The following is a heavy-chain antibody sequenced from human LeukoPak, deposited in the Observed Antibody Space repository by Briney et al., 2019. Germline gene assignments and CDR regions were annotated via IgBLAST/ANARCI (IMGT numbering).Heavy chain of an antibody. CDR1: GFTFSGYY. D-gene: IGHD6-19*01. CDR3: ARGSGFDKGFGY. J-gene: IGHJ4*02. Sequence: GGSLRLSCAASGFTFSGYYMSWIRQAPGKGLEWISYISSSGSTIYYADSVKGRFTISRDNARNSLDLQMNSLRADDTAVYYCARGSGFDKGFGYWGQGTLVAVSS. CDR2: ISSSGSTI. V-gene: IGHV3-11*01.